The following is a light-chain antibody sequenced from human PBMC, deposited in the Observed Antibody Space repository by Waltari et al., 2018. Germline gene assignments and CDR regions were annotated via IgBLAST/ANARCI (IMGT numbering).Light chain of an antibody. CDR2: GAS. CDR3: QQYGSSPWT. Sequence: EIVLPQSPGTLSLSPGERATISCRASQSVSSSYLAWYQQKPGQAPRLLIYGASSRATGIPDRFSGSGSGTDFTLTISRLEPEDFAVYYCQQYGSSPWTFGQGTKVEIK. CDR1: QSVSSSY. J-gene: IGKJ1*01. V-gene: IGKV3-20*01.